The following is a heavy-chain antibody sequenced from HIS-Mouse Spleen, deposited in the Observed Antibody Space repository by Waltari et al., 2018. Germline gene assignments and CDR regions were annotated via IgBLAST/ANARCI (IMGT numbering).Heavy chain of an antibody. D-gene: IGHD3-3*01. CDR3: ARERGSDFWQRP. CDR1: GFTFSSYW. CDR2: INSDGSST. Sequence: GESGGGLVQPGGSLRLSCAASGFTFSSYWMHWVRQAPGKGLVWVSRINSDGSSTSYADSVKGRFTISRDNAKNTLYLQMNSLRAEDTAVYYCARERGSDFWQRPWGQGTLVTVSS. J-gene: IGHJ5*02. V-gene: IGHV3-74*01.